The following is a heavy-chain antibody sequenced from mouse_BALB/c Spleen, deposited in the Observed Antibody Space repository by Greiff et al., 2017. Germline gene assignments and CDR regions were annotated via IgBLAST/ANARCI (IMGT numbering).Heavy chain of an antibody. J-gene: IGHJ4*01. Sequence: EVKVVESGGDLVKPGGSLKLSCAASGFTFSSYGMSWVRQAPDKRLEWVATISSGGSYTYYPDSVKGRFTISRDNAKNTLYLQMSSLKSEDTAMYYCARLTTVVAHYAMDYWGQGTSVTVSS. D-gene: IGHD1-1*01. V-gene: IGHV5-6*01. CDR3: ARLTTVVAHYAMDY. CDR2: ISSGGSYT. CDR1: GFTFSSYG.